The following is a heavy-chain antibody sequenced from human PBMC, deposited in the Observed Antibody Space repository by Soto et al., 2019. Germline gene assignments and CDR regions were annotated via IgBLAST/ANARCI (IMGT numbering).Heavy chain of an antibody. CDR2: IDNSGST. CDR3: ARGGQDFWSGPFDY. CDR1: GGSISNYF. J-gene: IGHJ4*02. Sequence: PSETLSLTWTVSGGSISNYFCNWIRQPAGKGLEWIGRIDNSGSTNYNPSLKSRITMSADTSRNQFSLKLNSVTAADTAVYYCARGGQDFWSGPFDYWGQGALVTVSS. D-gene: IGHD3-3*01. V-gene: IGHV4-4*07.